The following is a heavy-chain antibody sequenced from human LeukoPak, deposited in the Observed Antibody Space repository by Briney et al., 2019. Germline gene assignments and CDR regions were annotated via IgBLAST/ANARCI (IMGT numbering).Heavy chain of an antibody. CDR3: ARAFGKAWYYGSGSYYNVGWYFDY. J-gene: IGHJ4*02. D-gene: IGHD3-10*01. Sequence: PSETLSPPALSLVAPSVVTTGAGSGSPQGRDWSGLHISDIGSINYNPSLKSRVTISLDTSKNQFSLKLSSVTAADTAVYYCARAFGKAWYYGSGSYYNVGWYFDYWGQGTLVTVSS. CDR1: VAPSVVTT. V-gene: IGHV4-59*12. CDR2: ISDIGSI.